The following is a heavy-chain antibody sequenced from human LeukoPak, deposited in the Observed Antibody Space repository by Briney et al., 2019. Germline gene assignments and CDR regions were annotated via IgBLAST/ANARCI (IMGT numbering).Heavy chain of an antibody. CDR1: GFIFSRDS. V-gene: IGHV3-48*01. J-gene: IGHJ4*02. CDR3: VRDNPRCCGVVPANIDDY. D-gene: IGHD2-15*01. Sequence: PGRSLRLSCATSGFIFSRDSMNWVRQAPGKGLEWVAYINGGGSPILYADSVRGRFTISRDNAKNSLYLQMNSLRGEDTAVYYCVRDNPRCCGVVPANIDDYWGQGTLVTVSS. CDR2: INGGGSPI.